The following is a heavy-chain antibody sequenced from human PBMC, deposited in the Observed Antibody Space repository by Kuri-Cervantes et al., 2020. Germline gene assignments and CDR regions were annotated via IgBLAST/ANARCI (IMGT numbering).Heavy chain of an antibody. Sequence: SCTVSGGSISSSSYYWGWIRQPPGKGLEWIGSIYYSGSTYYNPSLKSRVTISVDKSKNQFSLKLSSVTAADTAVYYCAREPYSSFGHSYFDCWGQGTLVTVSS. CDR2: IYYSGST. D-gene: IGHD6-19*01. J-gene: IGHJ4*02. CDR1: GGSISSSSYY. V-gene: IGHV4-39*07. CDR3: AREPYSSFGHSYFDC.